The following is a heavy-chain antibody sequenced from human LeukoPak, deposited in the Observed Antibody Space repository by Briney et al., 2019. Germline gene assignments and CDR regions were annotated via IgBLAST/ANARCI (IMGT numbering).Heavy chain of an antibody. V-gene: IGHV4-39*01. CDR3: ARSNSGSSSWFDP. CDR2: MYYSGST. D-gene: IGHD1-26*01. CDR1: GVSISSSTYY. J-gene: IGHJ5*02. Sequence: SETLSLTCTVSGVSISSSTYYWGWIRQPPGKGLEGIGSMYYSGSTYYNTSLKSGDTISVDTSKNQFSLRLSFVTAADTAVYFCARSNSGSSSWFDPWGQGTLVTVSS.